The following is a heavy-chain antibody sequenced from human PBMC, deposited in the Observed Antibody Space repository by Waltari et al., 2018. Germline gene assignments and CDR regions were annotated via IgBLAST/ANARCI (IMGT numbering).Heavy chain of an antibody. CDR3: ARRFTSGYALDY. CDR1: GFTFSNYD. CDR2: IRYDGSVK. V-gene: IGHV3-30*02. J-gene: IGHJ4*02. Sequence: QVQLVESGGGVVQPGGSLRLSCAASGFTFSNYDVHWVRQATGKGLEWVAFIRYDGSVKYYADSVKGRITISRDNSKNTLYLQMNSLRAEDTGIYYSARRFTSGYALDYWGQGTLVTVSS. D-gene: IGHD3-9*01.